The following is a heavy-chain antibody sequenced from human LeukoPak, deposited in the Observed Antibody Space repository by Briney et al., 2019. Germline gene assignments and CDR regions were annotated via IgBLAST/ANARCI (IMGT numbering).Heavy chain of an antibody. CDR2: IFYSGGT. D-gene: IGHD1-26*01. CDR3: ARCLGSYNIYNYYYYMDV. Sequence: SETLSLTCTVSGGSISSSSYYWGWIRQPPGKGLEWIGSIFYSGGTYYNPSLKSRVTISVDTSKNQFSLKLRSVTAADTAVYYCARCLGSYNIYNYYYYMDVWGEGTTVTISS. J-gene: IGHJ6*03. CDR1: GGSISSSSYY. V-gene: IGHV4-39*01.